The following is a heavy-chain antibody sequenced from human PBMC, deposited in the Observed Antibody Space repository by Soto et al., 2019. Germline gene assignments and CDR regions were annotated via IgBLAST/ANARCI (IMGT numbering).Heavy chain of an antibody. Sequence: SETLSLTCTVSGGSISSYYWSWIRQPPGKGLEWIGYIYYSGSTNYNPSLKSRVTISVDTSKNQFSLKLSSVTAADTAVYYCARVYVGSSPHYYYSYRDVWGKGTTVTVSS. J-gene: IGHJ6*03. CDR2: IYYSGST. CDR3: ARVYVGSSPHYYYSYRDV. V-gene: IGHV4-59*01. D-gene: IGHD6-6*01. CDR1: GGSISSYY.